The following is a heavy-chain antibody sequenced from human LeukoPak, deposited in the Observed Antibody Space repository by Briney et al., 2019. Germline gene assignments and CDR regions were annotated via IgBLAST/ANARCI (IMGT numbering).Heavy chain of an antibody. V-gene: IGHV1-2*02. Sequence: ASVKVSCRASGYTFTGYNIQWMRKAPGQGLEWMGWINPKSGVTEYGQKFQGRVTVTRDTSISTAYMELTRLTSDDTAVYYCSRDVTGDGLVYLDYWGLGTLVTVSS. CDR1: GYTFTGYN. CDR3: SRDVTGDGLVYLDY. J-gene: IGHJ4*02. CDR2: INPKSGVT. D-gene: IGHD7-27*01.